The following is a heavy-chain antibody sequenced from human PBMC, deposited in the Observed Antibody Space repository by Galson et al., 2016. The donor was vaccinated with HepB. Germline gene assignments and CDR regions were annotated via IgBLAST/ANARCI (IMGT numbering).Heavy chain of an antibody. CDR1: GGSISSTTYY. CDR3: ARRGAYSGSSIGAFDI. V-gene: IGHV4-39*01. D-gene: IGHD6-6*01. CDR2: INYSGRT. Sequence: SETLSLTCVVSGGSISSTTYYWVWIRQPPGKGLEWIGSINYSGRTYYNPSLKSRVTISVDTSKNQFSLNLSSVTAADTAVYYCARRGAYSGSSIGAFDIRDQGTMVTVSS. J-gene: IGHJ3*02.